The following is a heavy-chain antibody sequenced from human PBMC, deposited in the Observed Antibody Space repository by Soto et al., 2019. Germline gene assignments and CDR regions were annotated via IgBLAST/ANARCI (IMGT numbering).Heavy chain of an antibody. Sequence: GGSLRLSCAASGFTFSSYSMNWVRQAPGKGLEWVSSISSSSSYIYYADSVKGRFTISRDNAKNSLYLQMNSLRAEDTAVYYCARASGAPTYKNGGSTTGTTAAFDIWGQGTMVTVSS. CDR2: ISSSSSYI. J-gene: IGHJ3*02. CDR1: GFTFSSYS. V-gene: IGHV3-21*01. D-gene: IGHD1-1*01. CDR3: ARASGAPTYKNGGSTTGTTAAFDI.